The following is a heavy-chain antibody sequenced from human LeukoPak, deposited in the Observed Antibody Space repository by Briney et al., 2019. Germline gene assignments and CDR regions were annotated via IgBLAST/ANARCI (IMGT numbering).Heavy chain of an antibody. D-gene: IGHD6-19*01. CDR1: GVAFSFYA. V-gene: IGHV3-23*01. J-gene: IGHJ5*01. Sequence: PGGSLRLSCAASGVAFSFYAMSWLRQPPGKGLEWVSTINANSGTTSYAASVRGRFTISRDNSKNTLYLQVNTLRADDTATYYCAKPISGGLAVTADWFHPWGQGTLVVVSS. CDR3: AKPISGGLAVTADWFHP. CDR2: INANSGTT.